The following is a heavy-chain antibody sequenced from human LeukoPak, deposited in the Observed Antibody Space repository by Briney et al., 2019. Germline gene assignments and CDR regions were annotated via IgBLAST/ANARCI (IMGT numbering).Heavy chain of an antibody. CDR3: ARVAGGRYCSSTSCYMRGWSDP. J-gene: IGHJ5*02. CDR1: RGTFSSYA. CDR2: IIPIFGTA. Sequence: SVKVSCKASRGTFSSYAITWVRQAPGQGLEWMGGIIPIFGTANYAQKFQGRVTITADEFTSTAYMELSSLRSEDTAVYYCARVAGGRYCSSTSCYMRGWSDPWGQGTLVTVSS. V-gene: IGHV1-69*13. D-gene: IGHD2-2*02.